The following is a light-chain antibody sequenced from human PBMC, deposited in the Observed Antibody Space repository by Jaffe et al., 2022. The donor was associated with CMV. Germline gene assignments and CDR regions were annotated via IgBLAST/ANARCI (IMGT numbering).Light chain of an antibody. CDR2: GTS. CDR3: QQYNDWPWT. V-gene: IGKV3-15*01. Sequence: EIVMTQSPATLSVSPGERATLSCRASQSVSSNLVWYQQKFGQAPRLLIYGTSNRATGIPARFSGSGSGTEFTLTISSLQSEDFAVYYCQQYNDWPWTFGQGTKVEIK. CDR1: QSVSSN. J-gene: IGKJ1*01.